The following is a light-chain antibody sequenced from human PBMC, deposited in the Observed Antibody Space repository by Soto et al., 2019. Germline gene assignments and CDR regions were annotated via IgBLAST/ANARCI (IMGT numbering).Light chain of an antibody. Sequence: DIRMTQSPSSLSASLGDRITITCQASQDVANYLSWFQQKPGKAPNLVIYDASNLEPGVPSRFSGGGSGTDFTLTISSLQPEDIATYYCQQYDSLPLTFGGGTTVEIK. CDR1: QDVANY. CDR2: DAS. CDR3: QQYDSLPLT. J-gene: IGKJ4*01. V-gene: IGKV1-33*01.